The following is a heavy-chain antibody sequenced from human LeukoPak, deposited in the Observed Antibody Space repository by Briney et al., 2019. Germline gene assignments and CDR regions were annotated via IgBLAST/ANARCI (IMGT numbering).Heavy chain of an antibody. Sequence: PGGSLRLSCAGSGFTFSSFAMSWVRQGPGKGLEWVSTISDSGGGTDYADSVKGRFTISRDNSKSTVYLQMNSLRADDTAIYYCATATLTATRVAYWGQGTLVTVSS. CDR2: ISDSGGGT. V-gene: IGHV3-23*01. CDR1: GFTFSSFA. CDR3: ATATLTATRVAY. J-gene: IGHJ4*02. D-gene: IGHD2-21*02.